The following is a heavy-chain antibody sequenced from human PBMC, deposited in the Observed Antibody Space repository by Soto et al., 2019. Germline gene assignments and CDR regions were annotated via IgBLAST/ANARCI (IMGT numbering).Heavy chain of an antibody. CDR3: ARDRGTSGGERYDFWSGYYTFAINYGMDV. Sequence: HPGGSLRLSCAASGFTFSSYAMHWVRQAPGKGLEWVAVISYDGSNKYYADSVKGRFTISRDNSKNTLYLQMNSLRAEDTAVYYCARDRGTSGGERYDFWSGYYTFAINYGMDVWGQGTTVTVSS. CDR2: ISYDGSNK. D-gene: IGHD3-3*01. CDR1: GFTFSSYA. V-gene: IGHV3-30-3*01. J-gene: IGHJ6*02.